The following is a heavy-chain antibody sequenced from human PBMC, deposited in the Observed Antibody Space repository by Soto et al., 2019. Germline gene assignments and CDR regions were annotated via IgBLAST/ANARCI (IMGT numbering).Heavy chain of an antibody. CDR3: ATPRGYCSSTSCYGGRYYYYYMDV. V-gene: IGHV1-46*03. D-gene: IGHD2-2*01. CDR1: GYTFPSYY. J-gene: IGHJ6*03. CDR2: INPSGGST. Sequence: ASVKVSCKASGYTFPSYYMHWVRQAPGQGLEWKGIINPSGGSTSYAQKFQGRVTMTRDTSTSTVYMELSSLRSEDTAVYYCATPRGYCSSTSCYGGRYYYYYMDVWGKGTTVTVSS.